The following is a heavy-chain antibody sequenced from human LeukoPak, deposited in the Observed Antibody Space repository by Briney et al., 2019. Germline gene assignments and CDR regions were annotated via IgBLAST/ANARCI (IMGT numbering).Heavy chain of an antibody. V-gene: IGHV1-2*02. CDR1: GYTFTDFY. Sequence: GASGKVSCKASGYTFTDFYIHWVRQAPGQGLEWMGWINPNSGGTNYAQESEGRVTMTRDTSISTAYMELSRLRSDDTAVYYCATLGDSSGYYLRDYWGQGTLVTVSS. CDR2: INPNSGGT. CDR3: ATLGDSSGYYLRDY. D-gene: IGHD3-22*01. J-gene: IGHJ4*02.